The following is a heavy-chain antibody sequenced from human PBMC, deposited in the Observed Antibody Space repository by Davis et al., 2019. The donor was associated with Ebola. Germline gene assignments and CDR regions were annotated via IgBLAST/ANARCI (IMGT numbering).Heavy chain of an antibody. D-gene: IGHD3-10*01. Sequence: GGSLRLSCAASGFTLSSYAMHWVRQAPGKGLEWVAVISYDGSNKYYADSVKGRLTLSRDNSKNTLYLQMNSLRAEDTAVYYCANERYYDGSGSYYTVFDYWGQGTLVTVSS. CDR3: ANERYYDGSGSYYTVFDY. CDR2: ISYDGSNK. V-gene: IGHV3-30-3*02. J-gene: IGHJ4*02. CDR1: GFTLSSYA.